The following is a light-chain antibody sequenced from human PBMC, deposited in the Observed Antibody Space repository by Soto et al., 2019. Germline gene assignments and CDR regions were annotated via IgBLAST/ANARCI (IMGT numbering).Light chain of an antibody. V-gene: IGKV1-5*03. CDR2: KAS. J-gene: IGKJ1*01. CDR3: QQYNSYWT. CDR1: QSSSNW. Sequence: DTQMTQSPSTLSASVGDRVTITCRASQSSSNWLAWYQQKPGKAPKLLIYKASSLQGGVPSRFSGSGSGTEFTLTISSLQPDDFATYYCQQYNSYWTFGQGTKVDIK.